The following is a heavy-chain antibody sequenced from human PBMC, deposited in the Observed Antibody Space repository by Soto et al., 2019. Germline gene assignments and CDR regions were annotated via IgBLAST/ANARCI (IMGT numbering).Heavy chain of an antibody. CDR1: GGTFSSYA. CDR2: IIPIFGTA. CDR3: ARKSIGTMRGPYVGYYYYGMDV. V-gene: IGHV1-69*06. Sequence: SVKVSCKASGGTFSSYAISWVRQVPGQGLEWMGGIIPIFGTANYAQKFQGRVTITADKSTSTAYMELSSLRSEDTAVYYCARKSIGTMRGPYVGYYYYGMDVWGQGTTVTVSS. J-gene: IGHJ6*02. D-gene: IGHD3-10*01.